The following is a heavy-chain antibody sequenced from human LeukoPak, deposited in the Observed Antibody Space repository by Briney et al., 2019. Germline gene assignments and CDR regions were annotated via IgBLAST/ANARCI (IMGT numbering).Heavy chain of an antibody. CDR2: MNPNSGNT. CDR1: GYTFTSYD. J-gene: IGHJ4*02. V-gene: IGHV1-8*01. Sequence: GASVKVSCKASGYTFTSYDINWVRQATGQGLEWMGWMNPNSGNTGYAQKFQGRVTMTRNTSISTAYMELSSLRSEDTAVYYCAVITVAGPPDFDYWGQGTLVTVSS. D-gene: IGHD6-19*01. CDR3: AVITVAGPPDFDY.